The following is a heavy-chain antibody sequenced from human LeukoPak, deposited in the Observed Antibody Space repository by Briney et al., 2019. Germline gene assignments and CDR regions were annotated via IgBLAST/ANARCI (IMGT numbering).Heavy chain of an antibody. CDR3: AREQSGQQQLVLDAFDI. V-gene: IGHV3-30*02. D-gene: IGHD6-13*01. CDR2: IRYDGTNI. Sequence: GGSLRLSCAASGFTFSYYAMHWVRQAPGKRLEWVAFIRYDGTNIYYADSVKGRFTISRDNSKNTLYLQMNSLRAEDTAVYYCAREQSGQQQLVLDAFDIWGQGTMVTVSS. J-gene: IGHJ3*02. CDR1: GFTFSYYA.